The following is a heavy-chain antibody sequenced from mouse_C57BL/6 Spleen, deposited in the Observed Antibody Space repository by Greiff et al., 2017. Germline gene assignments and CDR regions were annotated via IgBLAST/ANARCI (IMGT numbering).Heavy chain of an antibody. CDR2: ISYDGSN. CDR3: ARDDYYGSSYFAY. D-gene: IGHD1-1*01. J-gene: IGHJ3*01. Sequence: EVQVVESGPGLVKPSQSLSLTCSVTGYSIASGYYWNWIRQFPGNKLEWMGYISYDGSNNYNPSLKNRISITRDTSKNQFFLKLNSVTTEDTATYYSARDDYYGSSYFAYWGQGTLVTVSA. CDR1: GYSIASGYY. V-gene: IGHV3-6*01.